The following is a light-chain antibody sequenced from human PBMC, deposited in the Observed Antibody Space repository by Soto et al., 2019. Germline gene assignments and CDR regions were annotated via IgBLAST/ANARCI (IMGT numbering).Light chain of an antibody. CDR2: DAS. CDR1: ETISSTY. CDR3: QQYGSSPRT. J-gene: IGKJ1*01. Sequence: EIELTQSPATLSSFVGDRVTLSCRASETISSTYLAWYQQKPGQAPRFLIYDASSRATGIPERFSGSGSGTEFTLTISNLQPEDFVAYYCQQYGSSPRTFGQGTKVDIK. V-gene: IGKV3-20*01.